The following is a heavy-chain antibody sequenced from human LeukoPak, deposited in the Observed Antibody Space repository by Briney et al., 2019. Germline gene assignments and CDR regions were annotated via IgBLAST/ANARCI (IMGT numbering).Heavy chain of an antibody. D-gene: IGHD3-22*01. V-gene: IGHV3-23*01. CDR1: GFTFSTYA. Sequence: PGGSLRLSCAASGFTFSTYAMSWVRQAPGKGLEWVSVITGGADSTSYADSVKGRFTISRDNAKNTLYLQMDSLRAEDTAVYFCAKGLYYYDSSPYRKGGGPYYFDYWGQGTLVTVSS. CDR2: ITGGADST. J-gene: IGHJ4*02. CDR3: AKGLYYYDSSPYRKGGGPYYFDY.